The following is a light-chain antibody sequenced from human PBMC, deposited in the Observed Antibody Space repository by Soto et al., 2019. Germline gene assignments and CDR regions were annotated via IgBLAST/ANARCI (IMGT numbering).Light chain of an antibody. CDR3: QQYGISPGST. J-gene: IGKJ3*01. CDR2: GAS. Sequence: EVVLTQSPGTLSLSPGERATLSCRASQRINNNYLAWYQQKAGQAPRLLIYGASIRATGIPDRFSGSGSGADFTLTISRLEPEDFAVYYCQQYGISPGSTFGPGTKVDIK. V-gene: IGKV3-20*01. CDR1: QRINNNY.